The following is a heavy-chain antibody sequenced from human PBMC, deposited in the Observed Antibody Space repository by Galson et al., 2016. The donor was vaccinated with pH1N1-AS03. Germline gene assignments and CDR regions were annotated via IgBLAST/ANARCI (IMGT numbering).Heavy chain of an antibody. J-gene: IGHJ3*02. CDR2: ISWNSGTF. V-gene: IGHV3-9*01. Sequence: SLRLSCAASGFNFDNYAMHWVRQARGKGLEWVSGISWNSGTFDYADSVKGQFTISRDNAKNSLYLQMNSLTADDSALYYCAKSYHGGVFDIWVQGTMVTVSS. D-gene: IGHD2-21*01. CDR1: GFNFDNYA. CDR3: AKSYHGGVFDI.